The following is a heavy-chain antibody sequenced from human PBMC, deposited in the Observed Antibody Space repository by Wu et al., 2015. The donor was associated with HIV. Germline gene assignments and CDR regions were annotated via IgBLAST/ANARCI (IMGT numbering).Heavy chain of an antibody. D-gene: IGHD3-9*01. CDR2: ISDYERNI. V-gene: IGHV1-18*01. CDR1: GYNFNGFG. J-gene: IGHJ4*02. CDR3: ARGRYSSNTGFFDF. Sequence: QVQQVQSGIEVKKSGASVKVSCKASGYNFNGFGIIWVRQAPGQGLEWMGWISDYERNIHYGQKFRGRLTLTADTVTSTAFMDLRNLRSDDTAIYFCARGRYSSNTGFFDFWGQGTLVTVSS.